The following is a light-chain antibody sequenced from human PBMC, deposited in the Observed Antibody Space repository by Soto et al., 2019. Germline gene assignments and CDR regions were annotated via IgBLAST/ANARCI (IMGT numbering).Light chain of an antibody. CDR1: NIGSKT. CDR3: KSYAGSNTYV. CDR2: DDS. J-gene: IGLJ1*01. Sequence: SYELTQPPSVSVAPGQTARITCGGNNIGSKTVHWHQQRPGQAPVLVVYDDSDRPSGIPERFSGSKSGNTASLTVSGLQAADEADYFCKSYAGSNTYVFGSGTKVTV. V-gene: IGLV3-21*02.